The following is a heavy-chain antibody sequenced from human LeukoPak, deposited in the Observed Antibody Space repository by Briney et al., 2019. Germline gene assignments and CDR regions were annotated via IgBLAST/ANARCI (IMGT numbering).Heavy chain of an antibody. CDR1: GFTFDDYA. V-gene: IGHV3-43*02. J-gene: IGHJ4*02. CDR3: AKGYHYDSSGYYYLDY. CDR2: ITGDGGST. D-gene: IGHD3-22*01. Sequence: GGSLRLSCAASGFTFDDYAMHWVRQAPGKGLEWVSFITGDGGSTYYADSVKGRFTISKDNSKNSLYLQMNSLRTQDTALYYCAKGYHYDSSGYYYLDYWGQGTLVTVSS.